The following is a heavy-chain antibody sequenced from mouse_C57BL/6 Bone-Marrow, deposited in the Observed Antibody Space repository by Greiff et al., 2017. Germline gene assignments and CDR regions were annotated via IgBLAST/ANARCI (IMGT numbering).Heavy chain of an antibody. CDR1: GYSITSGYY. D-gene: IGHD1-1*01. CDR2: ISYDGSN. V-gene: IGHV3-6*01. Sequence: EVKLMESGPGLVKPSQSLSLTCSVTGYSITSGYYWNWIRQFPGNKLEWMGYISYDGSNNYNPSLKNRISITRDTSKNQFFLKLNSVTTEDTATYYCARDPHYYGSSYYYFDYWGQGTTLTVSS. J-gene: IGHJ2*01. CDR3: ARDPHYYGSSYYYFDY.